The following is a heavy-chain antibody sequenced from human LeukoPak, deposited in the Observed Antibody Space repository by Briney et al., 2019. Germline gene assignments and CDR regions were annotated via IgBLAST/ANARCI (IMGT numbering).Heavy chain of an antibody. D-gene: IGHD3-22*01. CDR2: IYYSGST. CDR1: GGSISSSSYY. V-gene: IGHV4-39*01. J-gene: IGHJ3*02. Sequence: SSETLSLTCTVSGGSISSSSYYWGWIRQPPGKGLEWIGSIYYSGSTYYNPSLKSRVTISVDTSKNQFSLKLSSVTAADTAVYYCARLSITMIDRVAFDIWGQGTMVTVPS. CDR3: ARLSITMIDRVAFDI.